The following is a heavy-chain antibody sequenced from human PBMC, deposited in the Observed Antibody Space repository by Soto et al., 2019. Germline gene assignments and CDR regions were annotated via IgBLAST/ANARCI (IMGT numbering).Heavy chain of an antibody. CDR3: ASLAVAGTEIQTDAFDI. D-gene: IGHD6-19*01. CDR1: GYSFTSYW. Sequence: GESLKISCKGSGYSFTSYWIGWVRQMPGKGLEWMGIIYPGDSDTRYSPSFQGQVTISADKSISTAYLQWSSLKASDTAMYYCASLAVAGTEIQTDAFDIWGQGTMVTVSS. V-gene: IGHV5-51*01. CDR2: IYPGDSDT. J-gene: IGHJ3*02.